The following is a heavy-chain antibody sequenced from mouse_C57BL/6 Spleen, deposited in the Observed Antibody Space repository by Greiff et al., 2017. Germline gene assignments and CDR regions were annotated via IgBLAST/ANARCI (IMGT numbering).Heavy chain of an antibody. CDR3: TGGLRRGDYYGD. V-gene: IGHV6-3*01. D-gene: IGHD2-4*01. CDR2: IRLKSDNYAT. CDR1: GFTFSNYW. Sequence: EVQLVESGGGLVQPGGSMKLSCVASGFTFSNYWMNWVRQSPEKGLEWVAQIRLKSDNYATHYAESVKGRFTNSRDDSKSSVYLQMNNLRAEDTGIYYCTGGLRRGDYYGDWGQGTTLSVYS. J-gene: IGHJ2*01.